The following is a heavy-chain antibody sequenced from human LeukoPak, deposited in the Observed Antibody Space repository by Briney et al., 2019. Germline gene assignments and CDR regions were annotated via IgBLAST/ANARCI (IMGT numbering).Heavy chain of an antibody. CDR1: GFTFSSYW. V-gene: IGHV3-7*01. CDR2: IKQDGSEK. J-gene: IGHJ5*02. CDR3: ARELYGDYSNWFDP. D-gene: IGHD4-17*01. Sequence: PGGSLRLSCAASGFTFSSYWMSWVRQAPGKGLEWVANIKQDGSEKYYVDSVKGRFTISRDNAKNSLYLQMNSLRAEDTAVYYCARELYGDYSNWFDPWGQGTLVTVSS.